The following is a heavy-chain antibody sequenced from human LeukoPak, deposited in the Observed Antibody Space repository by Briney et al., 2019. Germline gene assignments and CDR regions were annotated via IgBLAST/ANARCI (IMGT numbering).Heavy chain of an antibody. CDR1: GGSLSSHY. CDR2: INHSGST. CDR3: ARRTESCSWYFDL. V-gene: IGHV4-34*01. D-gene: IGHD2-15*01. Sequence: PSETLSLTCAVYGGSLSSHYWSWIRQPPGKGLEWIGEINHSGSTNYNPSLKSRLTISVDTSKNQFSLNLSSVTAADTAVYYCARRTESCSWYFDLWGRGTLVTVSS. J-gene: IGHJ2*01.